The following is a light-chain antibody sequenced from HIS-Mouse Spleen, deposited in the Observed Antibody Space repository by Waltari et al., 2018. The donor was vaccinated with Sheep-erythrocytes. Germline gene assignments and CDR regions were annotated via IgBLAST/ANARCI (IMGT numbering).Light chain of an antibody. J-gene: IGLJ1*01. CDR3: CSYAGSYNHV. CDR2: DVS. V-gene: IGLV2-11*01. Sequence: QSALTQPRSVSGSPGQSVTISCTGTSSDVGGYNYVSWYQQHPGKAPKLMIYDVSKRPAGFPDRFSGSKSGNTASLTIFGLQAEDEADYYCCSYAGSYNHVFATGTKVTVL. CDR1: SSDVGGYNY.